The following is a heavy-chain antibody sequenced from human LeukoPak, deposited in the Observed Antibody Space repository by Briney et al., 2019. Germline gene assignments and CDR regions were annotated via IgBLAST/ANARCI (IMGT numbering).Heavy chain of an antibody. D-gene: IGHD1-26*01. V-gene: IGHV4-38-2*02. CDR1: GYSITTSGSYY. J-gene: IGHJ5*02. Sequence: SETLSHTCTVSGYSITTSGSYYWAWIRQPPGKGLEWIGDFYHGGTTYYNASLKSRVTMSVDTSKNHFSLKLSSVTAADTAVYYCARERSGSYFPRRSWFDPWGQGTLVTVSS. CDR3: ARERSGSYFPRRSWFDP. CDR2: FYHGGTT.